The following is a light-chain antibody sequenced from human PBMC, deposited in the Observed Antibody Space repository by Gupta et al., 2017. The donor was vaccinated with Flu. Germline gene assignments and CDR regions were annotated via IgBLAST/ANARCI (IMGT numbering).Light chain of an antibody. Sequence: PSFLSASVGDRVTITGRASQGLNSYLAWYQQKPGKARRLLMYDVSTLQSGVPSRFSGSGSGTEFTLTISSLQPEDFATYYSQQLNSYPLTFGGGTKVEIK. J-gene: IGKJ4*01. CDR1: QGLNSY. CDR3: QQLNSYPLT. V-gene: IGKV1-9*01. CDR2: DVS.